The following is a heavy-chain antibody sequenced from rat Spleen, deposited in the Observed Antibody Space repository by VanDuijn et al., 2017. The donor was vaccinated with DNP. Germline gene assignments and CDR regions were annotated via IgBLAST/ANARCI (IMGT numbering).Heavy chain of an antibody. D-gene: IGHD1-4*01. CDR1: GFSFSNYY. J-gene: IGHJ2*01. Sequence: EVQLVESGGGLTQSGRSMKLSCAASGFSFSNYYMAWVRQAPAKGLEWIASISPGGGNTYYRDSVKGRFTISRDNAKSTLYLQMDSLRSEDTATDFCVAQGTGNTRHYFGSWGQGVMVTVSS. V-gene: IGHV5-25*01. CDR2: ISPGGGNT. CDR3: VAQGTGNTRHYFGS.